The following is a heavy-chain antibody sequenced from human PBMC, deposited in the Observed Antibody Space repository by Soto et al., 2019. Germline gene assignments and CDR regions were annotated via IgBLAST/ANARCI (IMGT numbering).Heavy chain of an antibody. V-gene: IGHV3-64D*08. J-gene: IGHJ4*02. CDR3: VKDLGYCSGGSCYPGYYFDY. D-gene: IGHD2-15*01. CDR1: GFTFSSYA. CDR2: ISSNGGST. Sequence: GGSLRLSCSASGFTFSSYAMHWVRQAPGKGLEYVSAISSNGGSTYYADSGKGRFTISRDNSKNTLYLQMSSLRAEDTAVYYCVKDLGYCSGGSCYPGYYFDYWGQGTLVTVSS.